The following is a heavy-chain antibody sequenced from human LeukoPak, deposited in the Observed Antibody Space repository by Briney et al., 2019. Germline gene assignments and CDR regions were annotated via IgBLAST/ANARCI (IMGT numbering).Heavy chain of an antibody. V-gene: IGHV3-7*01. Sequence: GGSLRLSCAASGFTFRSYGMSWVRQAPGKGLVWVANINQGGSVKYYVDSVKGRFTISRDDAKNSLYVQMNSLRDEDTAVYYCARVGYSGWNLEYWGQGTLVTVSS. CDR3: ARVGYSGWNLEY. D-gene: IGHD5-12*01. CDR2: INQGGSVK. CDR1: GFTFRSYG. J-gene: IGHJ4*02.